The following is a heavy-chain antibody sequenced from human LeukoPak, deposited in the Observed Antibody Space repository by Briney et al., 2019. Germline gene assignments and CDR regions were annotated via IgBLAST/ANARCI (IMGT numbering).Heavy chain of an antibody. J-gene: IGHJ4*02. D-gene: IGHD3-22*01. CDR1: GFTVSSSY. Sequence: GGSLRLSCAASGFTVSSSYMSWVRQAPGKGLEWVSLIYSGGSTHYADSVRGRFTISRDTSKNTLYLQMNSLRAEDTALYYCARDIRDSSGYYYYFDNWGQGTLVTVSS. V-gene: IGHV3-66*02. CDR3: ARDIRDSSGYYYYFDN. CDR2: IYSGGST.